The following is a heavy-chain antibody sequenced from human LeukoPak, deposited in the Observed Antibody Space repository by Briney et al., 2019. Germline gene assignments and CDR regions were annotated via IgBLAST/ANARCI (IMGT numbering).Heavy chain of an antibody. CDR2: ISAYNGNT. J-gene: IGHJ4*02. CDR3: ASSPRGTTVTTEVDY. D-gene: IGHD4-17*01. Sequence: ASVKVSCKASGYTFTSYGISWVRQAPGQGLEWMGWISAYNGNTNYAQKLQGRVTMTTDTSTSTAYMELSSLRSEDTAVYYCASSPRGTTVTTEVDYWGQGTLVTVSS. CDR1: GYTFTSYG. V-gene: IGHV1-18*01.